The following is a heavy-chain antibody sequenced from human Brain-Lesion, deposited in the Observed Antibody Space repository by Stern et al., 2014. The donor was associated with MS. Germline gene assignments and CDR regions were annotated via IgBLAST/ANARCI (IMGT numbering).Heavy chain of an antibody. CDR3: ARDCGSGSCYQTQYYYGVDV. Sequence: VQLMQSGGGLVQPGGSLRLSCAGSGFSLSSYWMSWVRQAPGKGPQLVATIKQDGSERYYVDPVKGRFTISRDNSKNSVFLQMNSLRVDDTSVYYCARDCGSGSCYQTQYYYGVDVWGQGTTVIVSS. CDR2: IKQDGSER. D-gene: IGHD2-15*01. CDR1: GFSLSSYW. J-gene: IGHJ6*02. V-gene: IGHV3-7*01.